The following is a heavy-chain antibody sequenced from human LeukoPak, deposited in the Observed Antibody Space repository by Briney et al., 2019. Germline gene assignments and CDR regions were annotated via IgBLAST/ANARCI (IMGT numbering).Heavy chain of an antibody. V-gene: IGHV3-30*02. D-gene: IGHD3-10*01. J-gene: IGHJ6*03. CDR2: IRHNGNNQ. Sequence: GGSLRLSCAASGFTFSSYGMHWVRQAPGKGLEWVAFIRHNGNNQYYADSVKGRFTISRDNSKNTLYLQMNSPKGDDTAVYYCAKDSAFYYIDVWGKGTTVIISS. CDR3: AKDSAFYYIDV. CDR1: GFTFSSYG.